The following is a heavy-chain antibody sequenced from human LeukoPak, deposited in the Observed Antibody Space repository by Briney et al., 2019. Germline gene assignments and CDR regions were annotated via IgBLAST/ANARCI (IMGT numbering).Heavy chain of an antibody. CDR3: ARDHGSGSYYNGDGY. V-gene: IGHV1-69*05. CDR2: IIPIFGTA. Sequence: SVKVSCKASGGTFGSYAISWVRQAPGQGLEWMGRIIPIFGTANYAQKFQGRVTITTDESTSTAYIELSSLRSEDTAVYYCARDHGSGSYYNGDGYWGQGTLVTVSS. D-gene: IGHD3-10*01. CDR1: GGTFGSYA. J-gene: IGHJ4*02.